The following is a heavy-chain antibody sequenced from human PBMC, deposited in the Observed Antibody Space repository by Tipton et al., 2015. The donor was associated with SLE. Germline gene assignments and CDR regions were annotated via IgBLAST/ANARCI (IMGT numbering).Heavy chain of an antibody. CDR2: MGYSGSS. CDR1: GGSISSHY. J-gene: IGHJ4*01. V-gene: IGHV4-59*11. CDR3: ARGAKERITLVRVRPYYFDY. D-gene: IGHD3-10*01. Sequence: TLSLTCTVSGGSISSHYWSWIRQPPGRGLEWIGYMGYSGSSHYDPSLKSRVTISLDTSKNQYSLKLSSVTAADTSVYYCARGAKERITLVRVRPYYFDYWGQGSLVTVSS.